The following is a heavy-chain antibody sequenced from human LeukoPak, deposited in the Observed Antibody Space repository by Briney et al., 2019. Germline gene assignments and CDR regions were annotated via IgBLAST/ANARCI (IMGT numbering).Heavy chain of an antibody. V-gene: IGHV3-21*01. D-gene: IGHD6-19*01. Sequence: PGGSLRLSCAASGFTFSSYNMNWVRQAPGKGLEWVSSISSGSSYIYYADSVKGRFTISRDNAKNSLYLQMNSLRAEDTAVYYCARDERRLGYFDYWGQGTLVTISS. J-gene: IGHJ4*02. CDR2: ISSGSSYI. CDR3: ARDERRLGYFDY. CDR1: GFTFSSYN.